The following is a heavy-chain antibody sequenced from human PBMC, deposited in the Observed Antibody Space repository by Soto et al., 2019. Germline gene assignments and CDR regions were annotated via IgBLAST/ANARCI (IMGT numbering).Heavy chain of an antibody. CDR1: GFTFSSYG. CDR2: ISYDGSNK. J-gene: IGHJ4*02. V-gene: IGHV3-30*18. Sequence: QVQLVESGGGVVQPGRSLRLSCAASGFTFSSYGMHWVRQAPGKGLEWVAVISYDGSNKYYADSVKGRFTISRDNSKNTLYLQMNSLRAEDTAVYYCAKEGGWLPPGAVDGYLDYWGQGTLVTVSS. D-gene: IGHD3-16*01. CDR3: AKEGGWLPPGAVDGYLDY.